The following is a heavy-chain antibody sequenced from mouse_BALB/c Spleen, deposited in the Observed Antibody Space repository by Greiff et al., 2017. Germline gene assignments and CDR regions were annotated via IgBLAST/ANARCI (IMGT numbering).Heavy chain of an antibody. V-gene: IGHV3-2*02. CDR1: GYSITSDYA. CDR2: ISYSGST. Sequence: EVKVEESGPGLVKPSQSLSLTCTVTGYSITSDYAWNWIRQFPGNKLEWMGYISYSGSTSYNPSLKSRISITRDTSKNQFFLQLNSVTTEDTATYYCARSGGYGNRYWYFDVWGAGTTVTVSS. CDR3: ARSGGYGNRYWYFDV. D-gene: IGHD2-10*02. J-gene: IGHJ1*01.